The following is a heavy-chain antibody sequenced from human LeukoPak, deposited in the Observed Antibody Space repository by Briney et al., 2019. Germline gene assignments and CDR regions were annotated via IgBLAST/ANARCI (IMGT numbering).Heavy chain of an antibody. CDR1: GFTFNNYA. CDR3: AREGWYSSSWPDAFDI. J-gene: IGHJ3*02. CDR2: ITAGGDKT. V-gene: IGHV3-23*01. Sequence: GRSLRLSCAASGFTFNNYAMTWVRQAPGKGLEWVSGITAGGDKTFYADSVKGRFTISRDNSKNTLYLQTDSLRVEDTAVYYCAREGWYSSSWPDAFDIWGQGTMVTVSS. D-gene: IGHD6-13*01.